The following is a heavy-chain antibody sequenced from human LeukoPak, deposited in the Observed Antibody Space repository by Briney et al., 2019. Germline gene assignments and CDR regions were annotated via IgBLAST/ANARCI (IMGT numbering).Heavy chain of an antibody. D-gene: IGHD3-10*01. Sequence: PGGSLRLSCVVSGLSLSNYGMSWVRQAPGKGVEWVSYISERGGSTTYADSVKGRFTISRDTSLNTLYLQMNNLRAEDTAVYFCAKRGVVIRGILVIGYHQEAYHYDFWGQGGLVTVSS. J-gene: IGHJ4*02. CDR2: ISERGGST. V-gene: IGHV3-23*01. CDR1: GLSLSNYG. CDR3: AKRGVVIRGILVIGYHQEAYHYDF.